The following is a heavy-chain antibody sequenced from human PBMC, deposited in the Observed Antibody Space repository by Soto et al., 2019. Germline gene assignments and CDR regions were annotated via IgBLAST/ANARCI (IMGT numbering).Heavy chain of an antibody. CDR1: GYTFPGSY. CDR2: INPNSGGT. D-gene: IGHD3-10*01. Sequence: ASVKAYCKASGYTFPGSYMHWVRQAPGQGLEWMGWINPNSGGTNYAQKFQGWVTMTRDTSISTAYMELSRLRSDDTAVYYCARGLAGGPNYYYYMDVWGKGTTVTVSS. V-gene: IGHV1-2*04. CDR3: ARGLAGGPNYYYYMDV. J-gene: IGHJ6*03.